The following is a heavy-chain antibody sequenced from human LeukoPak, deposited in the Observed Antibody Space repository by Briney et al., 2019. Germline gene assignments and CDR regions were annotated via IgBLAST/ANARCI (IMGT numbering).Heavy chain of an antibody. Sequence: ASVRVSCKASGYTFTGYYMHWVRQAPGQGLEWMGRINPNSGGTNYAQKFQGRVTVTRDTSISTAYMELSSLRSEDTAVYYCATDITILWFGEFDYWGQGTLVTVSS. J-gene: IGHJ4*02. D-gene: IGHD3-10*01. CDR3: ATDITILWFGEFDY. CDR2: INPNSGGT. CDR1: GYTFTGYY. V-gene: IGHV1-2*06.